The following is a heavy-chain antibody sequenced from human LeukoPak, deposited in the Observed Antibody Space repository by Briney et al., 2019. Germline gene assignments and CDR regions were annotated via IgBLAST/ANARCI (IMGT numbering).Heavy chain of an antibody. Sequence: GSSVKVSCKASGGTFSSYAISWARQAPGQGLEWMGGIIPVFGTANYAQKFQGRVTITTDESTSTAYMELSSLRSEDTAVYYCASSPYCSSTSCQFLGYYFDYWGQGTLVTVSS. J-gene: IGHJ4*02. D-gene: IGHD2-2*01. V-gene: IGHV1-69*05. CDR3: ASSPYCSSTSCQFLGYYFDY. CDR2: IIPVFGTA. CDR1: GGTFSSYA.